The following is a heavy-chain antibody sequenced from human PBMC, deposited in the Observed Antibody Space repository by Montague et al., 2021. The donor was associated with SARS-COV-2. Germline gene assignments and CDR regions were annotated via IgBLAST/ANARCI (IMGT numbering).Heavy chain of an antibody. D-gene: IGHD6-13*01. CDR2: INPNSGGT. V-gene: IGHV1-2*04. CDR3: ARAGTSKNYYYYGMDV. CDR1: GYTFTGYY. Sequence: SVKVSCKAPGYTFTGYYMHWVRQAPGQGLEWMGWINPNSGGTNYAQKFQGWVTMTRDTSISTAYMELSRLRSDDTAVYYCARAGTSKNYYYYGMDVWGQGTTVTVSS. J-gene: IGHJ6*02.